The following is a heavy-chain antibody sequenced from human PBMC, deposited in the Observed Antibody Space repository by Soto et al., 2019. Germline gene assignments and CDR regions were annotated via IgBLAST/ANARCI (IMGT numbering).Heavy chain of an antibody. Sequence: SETLSLTCTVSGGSISSSSYYWGWIRQPPGKGLEWIGSIYYSGSTYYNPSLKSRVTLSVDTSKNQFSLKLSSVTAADTAVYYCASKTGERYYYYGMDVWGQGTTVTVSS. D-gene: IGHD7-27*01. CDR1: GGSISSSSYY. CDR2: IYYSGST. V-gene: IGHV4-39*01. J-gene: IGHJ6*02. CDR3: ASKTGERYYYYGMDV.